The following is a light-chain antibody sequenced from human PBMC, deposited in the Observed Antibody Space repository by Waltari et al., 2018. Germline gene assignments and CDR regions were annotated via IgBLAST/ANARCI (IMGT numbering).Light chain of an antibody. V-gene: IGLV2-8*01. CDR1: SSDVGVFDY. CDR2: EVS. J-gene: IGLJ2*01. Sequence: QSALTQPPSASGSPGQSVTISCTGTSSDVGVFDYVSWYQQHPAKLPRCMISEVSKRPSGVPVRFSGSKSGNPASLTVFGLQVEDEAYYYCSSFAGSSQMLFGGGTKLTVL. CDR3: SSFAGSSQML.